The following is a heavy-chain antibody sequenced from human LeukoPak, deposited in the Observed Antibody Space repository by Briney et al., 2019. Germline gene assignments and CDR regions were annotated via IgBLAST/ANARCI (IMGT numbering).Heavy chain of an antibody. CDR1: GFTFSSYE. Sequence: GGSLRLSCAASGFTFSSYEMNWVRQAPGKGLEWVSYISSSGSTIYYADSVKGRFTISRDNAKNSLYLQMNSLGAEDTALYYCARDTWFGTGAAFDIWGQGTMVTVSS. CDR2: ISSSGSTI. CDR3: ARDTWFGTGAAFDI. D-gene: IGHD3-10*01. J-gene: IGHJ3*02. V-gene: IGHV3-48*03.